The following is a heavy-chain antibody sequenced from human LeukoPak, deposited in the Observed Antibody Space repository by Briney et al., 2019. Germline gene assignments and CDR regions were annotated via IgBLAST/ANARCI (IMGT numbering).Heavy chain of an antibody. V-gene: IGHV3-53*01. CDR2: IYSGGKT. CDR1: GFSVSSDY. CDR3: ARVVDALHIMS. J-gene: IGHJ3*01. D-gene: IGHD3-16*01. Sequence: PGGSLRLSCAASGFSVSSDYMSWVRQAPGKGLEWVSVIYSGGKTYYADSVKGRFTISRDNSKNTVYLQMNSLRAEDTAMYYCARVVDALHIMSWGQGTMVTVSS.